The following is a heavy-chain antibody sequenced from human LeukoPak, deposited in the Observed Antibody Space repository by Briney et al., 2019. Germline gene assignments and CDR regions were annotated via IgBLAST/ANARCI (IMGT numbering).Heavy chain of an antibody. CDR2: ISGSGGST. CDR3: ANPQNYGDSGY. J-gene: IGHJ4*02. Sequence: GGSLRLSCAASGFTFSSYAMSWVRQAPGKGLEWVSAISGSGGSTYYADSVKGRFTISKDNSKNTLYLQMNSLRAEDTAVYYWANPQNYGDSGYWGQGTLVTVSS. D-gene: IGHD4-17*01. CDR1: GFTFSSYA. V-gene: IGHV3-23*01.